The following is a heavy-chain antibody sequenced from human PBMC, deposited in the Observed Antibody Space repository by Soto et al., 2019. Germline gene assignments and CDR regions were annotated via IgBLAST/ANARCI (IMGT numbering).Heavy chain of an antibody. CDR3: ARVCGGDCHHGMDV. V-gene: IGHV4-31*03. J-gene: IGHJ6*02. Sequence: QVQLQESGPGLVKPSQTLSLTCTVSCGSISSGGYYWSWIRQHPGKGLAWIGYIYYSGSTYYNPSLKSRVTISVDTSKNQFSLKLSSVTAADTAVYYWARVCGGDCHHGMDVWCQGTTVTVSS. D-gene: IGHD2-21*02. CDR2: IYYSGST. CDR1: CGSISSGGYY.